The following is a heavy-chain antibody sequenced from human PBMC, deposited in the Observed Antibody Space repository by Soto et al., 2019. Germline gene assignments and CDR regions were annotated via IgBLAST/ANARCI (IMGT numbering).Heavy chain of an antibody. D-gene: IGHD5-18*01. Sequence: SGGSLRLSCSASGFTFSNYDMVWVRQAPGKGLEYISAITSHGHITYYADSVKGRFTISRDNSKNTLYLQMNSLRAEDTAVYYCAKDPRGYSYGYNWFDPWGQGTLVTVSS. CDR1: GFTFSNYD. V-gene: IGHV3-64*04. CDR2: ITSHGHIT. CDR3: AKDPRGYSYGYNWFDP. J-gene: IGHJ5*02.